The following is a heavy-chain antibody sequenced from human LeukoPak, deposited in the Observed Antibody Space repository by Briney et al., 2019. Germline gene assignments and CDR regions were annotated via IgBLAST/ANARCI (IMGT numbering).Heavy chain of an antibody. CDR3: ARHSNYYDSSXXXEFDY. D-gene: IGHD3-22*01. CDR2: IYPGDSDT. V-gene: IGHV5-51*01. Sequence: GESLKISCKGSGYSFTSYWIGWVRQMPGKGLEWMGIIYPGDSDTRYSPSFQGQVTISADKSISTAYLQWSSLKASDTAMYYCARHSNYYDSSXXXEFDYWGQGTLVTVSS. J-gene: IGHJ4*02. CDR1: GYSFTSYW.